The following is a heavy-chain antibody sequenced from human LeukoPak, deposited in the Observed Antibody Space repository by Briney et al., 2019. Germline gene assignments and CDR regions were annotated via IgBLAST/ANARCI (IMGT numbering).Heavy chain of an antibody. CDR3: ASTSGWQHPYFDY. J-gene: IGHJ4*02. Sequence: PSETLSLTCTVSGGSISSYYWSWIRQPPGKGLEWIGYIYYSGSTNYNPSLKSRVTISVDTSKNQFSLKLSSVTAADTAVYYCASTSGWQHPYFDYWGQGTLVTVSS. CDR1: GGSISSYY. D-gene: IGHD2-15*01. CDR2: IYYSGST. V-gene: IGHV4-59*01.